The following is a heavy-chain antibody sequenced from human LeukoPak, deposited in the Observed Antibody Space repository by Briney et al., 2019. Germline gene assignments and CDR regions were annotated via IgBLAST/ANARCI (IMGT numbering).Heavy chain of an antibody. J-gene: IGHJ4*02. CDR1: GYTFTGYY. CDR2: INPNSGGT. CDR3: ARDTGRVEYSSSWHFDY. D-gene: IGHD6-13*01. V-gene: IGHV1-2*02. Sequence: ASVKVSRKASGYTFTGYYMHWVRHAPGQGLEWMGWINPNSGGTNYAQKFQGRVTMTRDTSISTAYMELSRLRCDDTAVYYCARDTGRVEYSSSWHFDYWGQGTLVTVSS.